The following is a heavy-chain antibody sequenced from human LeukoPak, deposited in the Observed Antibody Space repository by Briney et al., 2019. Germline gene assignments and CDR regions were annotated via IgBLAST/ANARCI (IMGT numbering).Heavy chain of an antibody. CDR1: GGSISSYY. CDR3: ARDPEGWRVFDY. J-gene: IGHJ4*02. CDR2: IYNSGST. Sequence: SETLSLTCTVSGGSISSYYWSWIRQPPGKGLEWIGYIYNSGSTNYNPSLKSRVTISVDTSKNQFSLKVTSVTVADTAVYYCARDPEGWRVFDYWGQGTLVTVSS. V-gene: IGHV4-59*01. D-gene: IGHD2-15*01.